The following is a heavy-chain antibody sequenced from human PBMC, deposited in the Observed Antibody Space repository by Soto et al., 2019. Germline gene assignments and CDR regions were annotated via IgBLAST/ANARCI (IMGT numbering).Heavy chain of an antibody. D-gene: IGHD2-2*01. CDR2: IIPIFGTA. CDR3: ARLGGYCCSTSCPLYYYYGMDV. Sequence: QVQLVQSGAEVKKPGSSVKVSCKASGGTFSSYAISWVRQAPGQGLEWMGGIIPIFGTANYAQKFQGRVKITGEESKRTAFMELRSLSSEDTGVYYCARLGGYCCSTSCPLYYYYGMDVWGQGTTVTVSS. V-gene: IGHV1-69*01. CDR1: GGTFSSYA. J-gene: IGHJ6*02.